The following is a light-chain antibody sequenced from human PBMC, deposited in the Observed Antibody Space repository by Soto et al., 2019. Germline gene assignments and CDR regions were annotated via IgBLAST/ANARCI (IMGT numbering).Light chain of an antibody. CDR3: QQLNSYPLT. J-gene: IGKJ4*01. V-gene: IGKV1-9*01. CDR2: AAS. Sequence: DIQLTQSPSFLSASVGDRVTITCRASQGISTYLAWHQQKPGKVPKLLIYAASTLQSGVPSRFRGSRAGTEFTLTISNLQPEDFATYYCQQLNSYPLTFGGGTKVEIK. CDR1: QGISTY.